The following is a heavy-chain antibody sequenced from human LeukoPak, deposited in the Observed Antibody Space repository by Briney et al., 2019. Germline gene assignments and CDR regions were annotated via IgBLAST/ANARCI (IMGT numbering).Heavy chain of an antibody. CDR2: IFYSGST. Sequence: SETLSLTCTVSGGSISTSNYYWGWIRQPPGKGLEWIGNIFYSGSTYYSPSLRSRVTISVDTSKNQFSLKLSSVTAADTAVYYCARGPHIVLMVYAIQAGWFDPWGQGTLVTVSS. D-gene: IGHD2-8*01. CDR1: GGSISTSNYY. CDR3: ARGPHIVLMVYAIQAGWFDP. V-gene: IGHV4-39*07. J-gene: IGHJ5*02.